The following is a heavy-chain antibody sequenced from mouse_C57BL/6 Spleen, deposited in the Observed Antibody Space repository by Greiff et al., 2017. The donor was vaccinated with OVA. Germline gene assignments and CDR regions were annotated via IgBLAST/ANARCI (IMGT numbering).Heavy chain of an antibody. CDR2: FYPGSGSI. D-gene: IGHD2-4*01. CDR1: GYTFTEYT. V-gene: IGHV1-62-2*01. J-gene: IGHJ2*01. Sequence: VQLQQSGAELVKPGASVKLSCKASGYTFTEYTIHWVKQRSGQGLEWIGWFYPGSGSIKYNEKFKDKATLTADKSSSTVYMELSRLTSEDSAVYFCERHEWGGGYYDYDEDYFDYWGQGTTLTVSS. CDR3: ERHEWGGGYYDYDEDYFDY.